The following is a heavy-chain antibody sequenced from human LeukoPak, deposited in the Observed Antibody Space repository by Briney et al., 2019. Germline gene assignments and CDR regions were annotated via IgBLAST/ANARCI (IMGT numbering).Heavy chain of an antibody. D-gene: IGHD2-2*03. CDR1: GFTFSYYS. V-gene: IGHV3-21*01. CDR2: ISSSSKYI. CDR3: ARDLDIVVVPASWFYP. Sequence: GGSLRLSCAASGFTFSYYSMNWVRQAPGRGLEWVSSISSSSKYIYYADSVKGRFTISRDDAKNSLSLQMNSLRAEDTAVYYCARDLDIVVVPASWFYPWGQGTLVTVSS. J-gene: IGHJ5*02.